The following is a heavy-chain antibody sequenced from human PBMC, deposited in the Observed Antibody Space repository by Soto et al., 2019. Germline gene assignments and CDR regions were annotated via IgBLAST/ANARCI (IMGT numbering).Heavy chain of an antibody. J-gene: IGHJ4*02. Sequence: QVQLVQSGAEVKKPGSSVKVSCKASGGTFSSYAISWVRQAPGQGLEWMGGIIPIFGTANYAQKFQGRVTSTADESTRTAYVEVGSLRSEHTAVYYCAGGGERRDGYWADYWGQGTLVTVSS. CDR2: IIPIFGTA. CDR1: GGTFSSYA. CDR3: AGGGERRDGYWADY. D-gene: IGHD5-12*01. V-gene: IGHV1-69*12.